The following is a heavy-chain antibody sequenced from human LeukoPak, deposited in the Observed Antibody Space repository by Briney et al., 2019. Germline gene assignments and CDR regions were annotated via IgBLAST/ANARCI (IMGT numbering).Heavy chain of an antibody. Sequence: PGGSLRLSCAASGFTVSSNYMSWVRQAPGKGLEWVSVIYSGGSTYYADSVKGRFTISRDNSKNTLYLQMNSLRAEDTAVYYCARGRESRRFLETGPDYWGQGTLVTVSS. CDR1: GFTVSSNY. V-gene: IGHV3-53*01. CDR2: IYSGGST. J-gene: IGHJ4*02. D-gene: IGHD3-3*01. CDR3: ARGRESRRFLETGPDY.